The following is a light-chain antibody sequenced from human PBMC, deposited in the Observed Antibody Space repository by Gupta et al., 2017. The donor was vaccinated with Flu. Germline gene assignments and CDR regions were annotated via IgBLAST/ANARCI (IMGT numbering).Light chain of an antibody. CDR1: SSNIGSNT. J-gene: IGLJ1*01. V-gene: IGLV1-44*01. CDR2: SDN. CDR3: AAWDGSLNGFV. Sequence: QSVLTQPPSASGTPGQTVTISCSGSSSNIGSNTVNWYRQFPGMAPTLLIYSDNERPSWVPDRFSGSKSGTSASLAISGLQAEDEAEFYCAAWDGSLNGFVFGTGTTVTVL.